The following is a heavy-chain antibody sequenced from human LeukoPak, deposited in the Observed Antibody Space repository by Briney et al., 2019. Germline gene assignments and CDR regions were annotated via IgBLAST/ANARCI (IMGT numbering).Heavy chain of an antibody. CDR2: ISGSGGST. J-gene: IGHJ3*02. Sequence: GGSLRLSCAASGFTFSSYAMSWVHQAPGKGLEWVSAISGSGGSTYYADSVKGRFTISRDNSRNTLYLQMNSLRAEDTAVYYCAKSLRWNGAFDIWGQGTMVTVSS. V-gene: IGHV3-23*01. CDR3: AKSLRWNGAFDI. D-gene: IGHD1-1*01. CDR1: GFTFSSYA.